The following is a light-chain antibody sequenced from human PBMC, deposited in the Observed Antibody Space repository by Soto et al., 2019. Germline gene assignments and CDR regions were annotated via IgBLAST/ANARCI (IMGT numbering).Light chain of an antibody. CDR2: DVS. CDR1: SSDVGGYNY. Sequence: QSALTQPASVSGSPGQSITISGTGTSSDVGGYNYVSWYQQHPGKAPKLMIYDVSNRPSGVSNRFAGSKSGNTASLTISCLEAEDEADYYCSSYTSSSTLYVFGTGSKLTVL. V-gene: IGLV2-14*01. J-gene: IGLJ1*01. CDR3: SSYTSSSTLYV.